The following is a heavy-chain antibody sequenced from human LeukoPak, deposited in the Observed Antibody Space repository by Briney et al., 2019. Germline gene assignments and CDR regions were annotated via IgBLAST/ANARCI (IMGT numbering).Heavy chain of an antibody. D-gene: IGHD5-12*01. CDR1: GFTVSSNY. CDR3: ARDRYSGYDALGY. J-gene: IGHJ4*02. Sequence: GGSLRLSCAASGFTVSSNYMSWVRQAPGKGLEWVSVIYSGGSTYYADSVKGRFTISRDNSKNTLYLQMNSLRAEDTAVYYCARDRYSGYDALGYWGQGTLVTVSS. V-gene: IGHV3-66*01. CDR2: IYSGGST.